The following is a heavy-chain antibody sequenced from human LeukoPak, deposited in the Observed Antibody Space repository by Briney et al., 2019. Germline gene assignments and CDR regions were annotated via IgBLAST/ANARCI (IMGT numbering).Heavy chain of an antibody. J-gene: IGHJ3*02. V-gene: IGHV3-30*02. CDR3: AKDLYDSSGYPDAFDI. Sequence: GGSLRLSCAASGFTFSNAWMSWVRQAPGKGLEWVAVIWYGGSNKYYADSVKGRFTISRDNSKNTLYLQMNSLRAEDTAVYYCAKDLYDSSGYPDAFDIWGQGTMVTVSS. D-gene: IGHD3-22*01. CDR1: GFTFSNAW. CDR2: IWYGGSNK.